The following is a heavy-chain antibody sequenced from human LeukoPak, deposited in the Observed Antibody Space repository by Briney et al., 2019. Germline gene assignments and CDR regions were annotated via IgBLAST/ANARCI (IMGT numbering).Heavy chain of an antibody. V-gene: IGHV1-69*13. CDR2: IIPIFGTA. Sequence: ASVKVSRKASGGTFSSYAISWVRQAPGQGLEWMGRIIPIFGTANYAQKFQGRVTITADESTSTAYMELSSLRCEDTAVYYCARDGELGGQTPFDPWGQGTLVTVSS. CDR3: ARDGELGGQTPFDP. D-gene: IGHD3-10*01. CDR1: GGTFSSYA. J-gene: IGHJ5*02.